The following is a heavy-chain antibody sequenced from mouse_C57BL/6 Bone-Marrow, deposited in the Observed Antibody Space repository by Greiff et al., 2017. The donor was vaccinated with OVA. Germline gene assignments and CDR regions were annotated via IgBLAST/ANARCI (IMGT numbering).Heavy chain of an antibody. CDR3: ARVAYGNWDAY. V-gene: IGHV5-4*01. D-gene: IGHD2-1*01. CDR2: ISDGGSYT. J-gene: IGHJ3*01. CDR1: GFTFSSYA. Sequence: EVQVVESGGGLVKPGGSLKLSCAASGFTFSSYAMSWVRQTPEKRLEWVATISDGGSYTYYPDNVKGRFTISRDNAKNNLYLLMSHLKSEDTAMYYCARVAYGNWDAYWGQGTLVTVAA.